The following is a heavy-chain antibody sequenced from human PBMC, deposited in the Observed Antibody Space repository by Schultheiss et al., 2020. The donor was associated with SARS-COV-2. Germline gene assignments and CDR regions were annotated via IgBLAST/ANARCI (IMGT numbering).Heavy chain of an antibody. Sequence: GESLKISCAASGFTFSSYSMNWVRQAPGKGLEWVSYISSSSSTIYYADSVKGRFTISRDNAKNSLYLQMNSLRDEDTAVYYCARGTSGSWDTGSFDYWGQGTLVTVSS. CDR1: GFTFSSYS. CDR2: ISSSSSTI. D-gene: IGHD1-26*01. J-gene: IGHJ4*02. CDR3: ARGTSGSWDTGSFDY. V-gene: IGHV3-48*02.